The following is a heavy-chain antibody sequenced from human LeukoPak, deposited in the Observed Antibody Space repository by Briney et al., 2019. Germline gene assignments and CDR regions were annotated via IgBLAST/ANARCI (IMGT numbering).Heavy chain of an antibody. J-gene: IGHJ4*02. V-gene: IGHV3-74*01. CDR2: INSDGRST. Sequence: GGSLRLSCAASGFTFSNYEMNWVRQAPGKGLVWVSRINSDGRSTNYADSVKGRFTISRDNAKNTLYLQMNSLRAEDTAVYYCARGADSGYSSDNWGQGTVVSVSS. CDR1: GFTFSNYE. CDR3: ARGADSGYSSDN. D-gene: IGHD3-9*01.